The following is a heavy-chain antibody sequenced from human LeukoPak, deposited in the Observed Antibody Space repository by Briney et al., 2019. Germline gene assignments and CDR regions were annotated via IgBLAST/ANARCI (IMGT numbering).Heavy chain of an antibody. D-gene: IGHD3-22*01. CDR1: GFTFSSYG. Sequence: GGSLRLSCAASGFTFSSYGMSWVRQAPGKGLEWVSAISGSGGSTYYADSVKGRFTISRDNSKNTLYLQMNSLRAEDTAVYYCAKAGYYDSSGYYYRGYYYYYMDVWGKETTVTVSS. V-gene: IGHV3-23*01. CDR3: AKAGYYDSSGYYYRGYYYYYMDV. J-gene: IGHJ6*03. CDR2: ISGSGGST.